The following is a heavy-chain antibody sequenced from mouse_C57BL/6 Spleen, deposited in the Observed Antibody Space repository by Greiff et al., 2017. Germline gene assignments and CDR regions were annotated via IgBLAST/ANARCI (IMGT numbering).Heavy chain of an antibody. D-gene: IGHD1-1*01. CDR2: IDPEDGEP. V-gene: IGHV14-2*01. CDR1: GFNIKDYY. Sequence: EVKLMESGAELVKPGASVKLSCTASGFNIKDYYMHWVKQRTEQGLEWIGRIDPEDGEPKYAPKFQGKATITADTSSNTAYLQLSSLTSEDTAVYYCARMYYYGSSYFDYWGQGTTLTVSS. CDR3: ARMYYYGSSYFDY. J-gene: IGHJ2*01.